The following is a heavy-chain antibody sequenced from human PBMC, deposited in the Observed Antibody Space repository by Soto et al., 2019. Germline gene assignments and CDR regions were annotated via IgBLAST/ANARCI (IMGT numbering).Heavy chain of an antibody. CDR3: AREASSGWYPH. CDR1: GYSFISYG. D-gene: IGHD6-19*01. V-gene: IGHV1-18*01. J-gene: IGHJ4*02. CDR2: ITVYNGNT. Sequence: ASVKVSCKASGYSFISYGISWVRQAPGQGLEWMGWITVYNGNTDYAQKLQGRVTMTTDTSTSTSYKELRSLRSDDTAFYYGAREASSGWYPHWGQGTLVTVSS.